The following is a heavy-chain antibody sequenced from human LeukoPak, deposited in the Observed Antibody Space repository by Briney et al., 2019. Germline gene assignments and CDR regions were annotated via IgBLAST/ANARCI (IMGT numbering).Heavy chain of an antibody. D-gene: IGHD6-6*01. CDR2: INHSGST. V-gene: IGHV4-34*01. CDR3: VRGRLAAPPLRTYYFDY. CDR1: GGSFSGYY. Sequence: SETLSLTCAVYGGSFSGYYWSWIRQPPGKGLEWIGEINHSGSTNYNPSLKSRVTISVDTSKNQFSLKLSSVTAADTAVYYCVRGRLAAPPLRTYYFDYWGQGTLVTVSS. J-gene: IGHJ4*02.